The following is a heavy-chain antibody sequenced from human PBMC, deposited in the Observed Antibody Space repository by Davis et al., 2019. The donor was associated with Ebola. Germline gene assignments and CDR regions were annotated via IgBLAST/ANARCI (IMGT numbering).Heavy chain of an antibody. D-gene: IGHD3-3*02. V-gene: IGHV1-18*01. Sequence: ASVKVSCKASGYTFTSYGISWVRQAPGQGLEWMGWISAYNGNTNYAQKLQGRVTMTTDTSTSTVYMELSSLRSEDTAVYYCARGIFGVANAWFDPWGQGTLVTVSS. J-gene: IGHJ5*02. CDR2: ISAYNGNT. CDR1: GYTFTSYG. CDR3: ARGIFGVANAWFDP.